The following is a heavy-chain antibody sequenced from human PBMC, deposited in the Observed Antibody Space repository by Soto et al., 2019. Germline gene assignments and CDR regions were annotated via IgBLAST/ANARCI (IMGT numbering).Heavy chain of an antibody. J-gene: IGHJ4*02. Sequence: QVQLQESGPGLVKPSETLSLTCTVSGAFISSYSWNWIRQPPGKGLEWIGYIYNTGSTNYNPSLKSRVIISVDTSNNQFSLKLSSVTAADTAVYYCVREPRQGDRIYYFDYWGQGTLVTVSS. CDR2: IYNTGST. V-gene: IGHV4-59*01. CDR3: VREPRQGDRIYYFDY. CDR1: GAFISSYS. D-gene: IGHD2-21*02.